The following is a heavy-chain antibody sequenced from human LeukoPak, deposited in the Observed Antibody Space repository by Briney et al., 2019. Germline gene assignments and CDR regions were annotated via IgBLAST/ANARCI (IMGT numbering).Heavy chain of an antibody. J-gene: IGHJ4*02. CDR1: GFTFSDYY. CDR2: ISGSGGST. CDR3: AKDWTLRSGYEVDY. D-gene: IGHD5-12*01. Sequence: PGGSLRLSCAASGFTFSDYYMSWVRRAPGKGLEWVSAISGSGGSTYYADSVKGRFTISRDNSKNTLYLQMNSLRAEDTAVYYCAKDWTLRSGYEVDYWGQGTLVTVSS. V-gene: IGHV3-23*01.